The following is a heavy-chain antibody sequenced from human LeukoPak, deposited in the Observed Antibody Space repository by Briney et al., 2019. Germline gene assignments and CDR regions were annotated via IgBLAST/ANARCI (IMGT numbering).Heavy chain of an antibody. V-gene: IGHV1-69*01. CDR2: IIPIFGTA. CDR1: GGTFSGDA. J-gene: IGHJ4*02. CDR3: ARDEGGDFWSGYYGD. D-gene: IGHD3-3*01. Sequence: GSSVKVSCKASGGTFSGDAISWVRQAPGQGLEWMGGIIPIFGTANYAQKFQGRVTITADESTSTAYMELSSLRSEDTAVYYCARDEGGDFWSGYYGDWGQGTLVTVSS.